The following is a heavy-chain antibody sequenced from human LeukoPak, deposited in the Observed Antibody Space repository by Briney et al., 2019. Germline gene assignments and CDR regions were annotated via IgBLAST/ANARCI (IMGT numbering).Heavy chain of an antibody. D-gene: IGHD2-21*02. V-gene: IGHV4-4*07. Sequence: PSETPSLTCTVSGGSISSYYWSWIRQSAGKGLEWIGRIYTSGSTNYNPSLKSRVTMSVDTSKNQFSLKLSSVTAADTAVYYCARAGSLAYCGGDCQGLDPWGQGTLVTVSS. CDR1: GGSISSYY. J-gene: IGHJ5*02. CDR3: ARAGSLAYCGGDCQGLDP. CDR2: IYTSGST.